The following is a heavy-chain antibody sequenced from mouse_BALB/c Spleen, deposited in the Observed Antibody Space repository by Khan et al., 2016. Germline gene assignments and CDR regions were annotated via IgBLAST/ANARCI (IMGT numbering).Heavy chain of an antibody. V-gene: IGHV3-6*02. Sequence: EVQLQESGPGLVKPSQSLSLTCSVTGYSITSGYYWNWIRQFPGNKLEWMGYISYDGSNNYNPSLKNRISITRDTSKNQLYLKMNSVTTEDTATYYWSIHYGRSYGSAIDYWGQGTSVTVSS. D-gene: IGHD1-1*01. J-gene: IGHJ4*01. CDR1: GYSITSGYY. CDR3: SIHYGRSYGSAIDY. CDR2: ISYDGSN.